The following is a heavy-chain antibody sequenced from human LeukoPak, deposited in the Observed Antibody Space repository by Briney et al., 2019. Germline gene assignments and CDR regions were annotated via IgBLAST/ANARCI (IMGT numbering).Heavy chain of an antibody. J-gene: IGHJ4*02. V-gene: IGHV1-24*01. Sequence: ASVKVSRKVSGYTLTELSMHWVRQAPGKGLEWMGGFDPEDGETIYAQKFQGRVTMTEDTSTDTAYMELSSLRSEDTAVYYCATSRITMVRGVRYSRYYFDYWGQGTLVTVSS. D-gene: IGHD3-10*01. CDR2: FDPEDGET. CDR3: ATSRITMVRGVRYSRYYFDY. CDR1: GYTLTELS.